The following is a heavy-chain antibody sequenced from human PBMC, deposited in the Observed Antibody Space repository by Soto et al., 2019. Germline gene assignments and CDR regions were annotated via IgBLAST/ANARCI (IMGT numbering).Heavy chain of an antibody. Sequence: SETLSLTCTVSGGSISSSSYYWGWIRQPPGKGLEWIGSIYYSGSTYYNPSLKSRVTISVDTSKNQFSLKLSSVTAADTAVYYCARPSSGWYFILASDIWGQGTMVTLSS. CDR3: ARPSSGWYFILASDI. CDR2: IYYSGST. V-gene: IGHV4-39*01. CDR1: GGSISSSSYY. J-gene: IGHJ3*02. D-gene: IGHD6-19*01.